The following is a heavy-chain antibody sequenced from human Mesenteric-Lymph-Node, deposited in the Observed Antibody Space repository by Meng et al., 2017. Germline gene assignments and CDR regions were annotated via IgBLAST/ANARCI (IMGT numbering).Heavy chain of an antibody. CDR2: VYHRGDT. D-gene: IGHD1-1*01. V-gene: IGHV4-4*02. J-gene: IGHJ4*02. CDR3: GRDQGRQLINH. CDR1: GDSISSGIW. Sequence: VQLQDSDPGLVKPSRTLVLSGTVYGDSISSGIWWSWVRQPPGKGLEWIGEVYHRGDTNYNPSLKSRVVISVDRSKNQFSLNLSSVTAADTAVYYCGRDQGRQLINHWGQGTLVTVSS.